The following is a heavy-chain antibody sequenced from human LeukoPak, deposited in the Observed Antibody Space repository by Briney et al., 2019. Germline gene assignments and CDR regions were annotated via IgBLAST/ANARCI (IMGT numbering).Heavy chain of an antibody. J-gene: IGHJ4*01. Sequence: GGSLRLSCATSGFIFSHHCMNWVRQAPGNGRGWVSGIRADAVTTYYADSVKGRCIISRDNSKNPVYLQMNSLRVEDAGVYYCAKAPVTSCRGAFCYPFECWGHVTLVTVSS. D-gene: IGHD2-21*01. CDR1: GFIFSHHC. V-gene: IGHV3-23*01. CDR3: AKAPVTSCRGAFCYPFEC. CDR2: IRADAVTT.